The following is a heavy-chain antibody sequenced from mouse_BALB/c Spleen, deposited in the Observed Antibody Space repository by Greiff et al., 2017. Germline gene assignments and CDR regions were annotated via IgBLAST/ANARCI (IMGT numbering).Heavy chain of an antibody. D-gene: IGHD1-1*01. CDR2: IDPSDSYT. Sequence: QVQLQQSGPELVRPGASVKMSCKASGYTFTSYWMHWVKQRPGQGLEWIGEIDPSDSYTNYNQKFKGKATLTVDKSSSTAYMQLSSLTSEDSAVYYCASSYYGSSYVSFDYWGQGTTLTVSS. CDR3: ASSYYGSSYVSFDY. CDR1: GYTFTSYW. J-gene: IGHJ2*01. V-gene: IGHV1-69*02.